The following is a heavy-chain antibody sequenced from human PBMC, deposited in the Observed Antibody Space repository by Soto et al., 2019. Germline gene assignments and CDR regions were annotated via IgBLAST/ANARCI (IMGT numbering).Heavy chain of an antibody. V-gene: IGHV3-33*01. CDR2: IWYDGSNK. J-gene: IGHJ6*03. CDR3: ARDPYYDFWSGSNPYYYMDV. CDR1: GFTFSSYG. D-gene: IGHD3-3*01. Sequence: GGSLRLSCAASGFTFSSYGVHWVRQAPGKGLEWVAVIWYDGSNKYYADSVKGRFTISRDNSKNTLYLQMNSLRAEDTAVYYCARDPYYDFWSGSNPYYYMDVWGKGTTVTVSS.